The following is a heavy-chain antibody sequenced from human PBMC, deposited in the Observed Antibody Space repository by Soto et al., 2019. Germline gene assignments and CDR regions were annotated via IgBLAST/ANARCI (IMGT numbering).Heavy chain of an antibody. CDR3: ARGYRPSGYSSSWVFDY. Sequence: QVQLQESGPGLVQPSQTLSLICTVSGGSINSGGYYWNWIRQHPRTGLEWIGSIFYSGSTYYNPFLRSRVTMSADTSDNQSSLTLTSVTAADTAVYFCARGYRPSGYSSSWVFDYWGQGTLVDVSS. J-gene: IGHJ4*02. D-gene: IGHD6-13*01. CDR2: IFYSGST. V-gene: IGHV4-31*03. CDR1: GGSINSGGYY.